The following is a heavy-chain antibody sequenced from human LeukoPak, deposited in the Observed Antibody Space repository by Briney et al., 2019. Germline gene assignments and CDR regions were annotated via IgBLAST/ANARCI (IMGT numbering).Heavy chain of an antibody. CDR1: GYTFTGYY. CDR2: INPNSGGT. Sequence: GASVKVSCKASGYTFTGYYMHWVRQAPGQGLEWMGWINPNSGGTNYAQKFQGRVTITRDTSISTAYMELSRLRSDDTAVYYRARLGIVVVPAAMRHNWFDPWGQGTLVTVSS. CDR3: ARLGIVVVPAAMRHNWFDP. J-gene: IGHJ5*02. V-gene: IGHV1-2*02. D-gene: IGHD2-2*03.